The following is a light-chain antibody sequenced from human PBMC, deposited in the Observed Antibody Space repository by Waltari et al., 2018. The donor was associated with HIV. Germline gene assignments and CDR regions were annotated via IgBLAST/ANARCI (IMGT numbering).Light chain of an antibody. V-gene: IGLV2-23*02. J-gene: IGLJ2*01. CDR1: SSDVGKYNL. CDR2: DVT. CDR3: SSGANKSTFI. Sequence: QSALTQPASVSGSLGQSITISCTGTSSDVGKYNLVSWFQQHPGKAPKFMIYDVTKRPSGVSDRFSGSKSGNTASLTISCLQAEDEADYYCSSGANKSTFIFGGGTKLTVL.